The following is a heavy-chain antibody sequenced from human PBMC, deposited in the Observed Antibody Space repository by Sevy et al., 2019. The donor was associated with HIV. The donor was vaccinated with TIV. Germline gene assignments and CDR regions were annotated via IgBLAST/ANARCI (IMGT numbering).Heavy chain of an antibody. CDR2: ISASGGTT. CDR1: GFTFSSYA. Sequence: GGSLRLSCAASGFTFSSYAMSWVRQAPKKGLEWVSTISASGGTTYYADSVKGRFVISTDNSKNTLYLQMNTLRAEDTAVYYCANQGHSSGWYYFDYWGQGTLVTVSS. CDR3: ANQGHSSGWYYFDY. J-gene: IGHJ4*02. D-gene: IGHD6-19*01. V-gene: IGHV3-23*01.